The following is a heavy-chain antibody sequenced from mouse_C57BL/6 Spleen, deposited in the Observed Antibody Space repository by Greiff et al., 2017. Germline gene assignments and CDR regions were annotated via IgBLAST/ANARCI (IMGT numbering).Heavy chain of an antibody. Sequence: DVKLVESGGGLVKPGGSLKLSCAASGFTFSSYAMSWVRQTPEKRLEWVATISDGGSYTYYPDNVKGRFTISRDNAKNNLYLQMSHLKSEDTAMYYCARDPAVGSPFDYWGQGTTLTVSS. CDR2: ISDGGSYT. J-gene: IGHJ2*01. V-gene: IGHV5-4*01. CDR1: GFTFSSYA. CDR3: ARDPAVGSPFDY. D-gene: IGHD1-1*01.